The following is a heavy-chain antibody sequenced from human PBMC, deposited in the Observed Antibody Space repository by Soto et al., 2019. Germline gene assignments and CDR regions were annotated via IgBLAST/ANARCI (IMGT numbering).Heavy chain of an antibody. Sequence: QVQLVQSGAEVKKPGSSVTVSCKASGGTFSSYTISWVRQAPGQGLEWMGGIIPIFGTANYAQKFQGRVTITADESRXTAYMELSSLRSEDTAVYYCARGNHRWLQLWYFDLWGRGTLVTVSS. V-gene: IGHV1-69*12. CDR3: ARGNHRWLQLWYFDL. J-gene: IGHJ2*01. CDR1: GGTFSSYT. D-gene: IGHD5-12*01. CDR2: IIPIFGTA.